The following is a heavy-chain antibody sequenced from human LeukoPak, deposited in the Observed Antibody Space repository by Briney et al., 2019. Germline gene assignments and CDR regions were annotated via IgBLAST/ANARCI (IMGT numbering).Heavy chain of an antibody. CDR2: IIPIFGTA. CDR1: GGTFSSYA. J-gene: IGHJ5*02. V-gene: IGHV1-69*01. D-gene: IGHD2-2*01. Sequence: SVKVSCKASGGTFSSYAISWVRQAPGQGLEWMGGIIPIFGTANYAQKFQGRVTITADESTSTAYMELSSLRSEDTAVCYCARAEGSSTLFDPWGQGTLVTVSS. CDR3: ARAEGSSTLFDP.